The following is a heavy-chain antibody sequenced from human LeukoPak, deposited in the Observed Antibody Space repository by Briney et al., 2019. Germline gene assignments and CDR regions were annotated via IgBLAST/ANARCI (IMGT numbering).Heavy chain of an antibody. CDR1: GGSISSYY. D-gene: IGHD3-3*01. CDR2: IYYSGST. CDR3: ARRSVLRFFPGY. Sequence: PSETLSLTCTVSGGSISSYYWSWIRQPPGKGLEWIGYIYYSGSTNYNPSLKSRVTISVDTSKNQFSLKLSSVTAADTAVYYCARRSVLRFFPGYWGQGTLVTVSS. V-gene: IGHV4-59*01. J-gene: IGHJ4*02.